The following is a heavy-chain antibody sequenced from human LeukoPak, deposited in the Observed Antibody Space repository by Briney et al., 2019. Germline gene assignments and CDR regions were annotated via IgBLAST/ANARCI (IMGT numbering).Heavy chain of an antibody. D-gene: IGHD1-1*01. CDR1: GGSISSYY. CDR3: ARLEDKYGYFYYYYMDV. CDR2: IYNSGRP. Sequence: SETLSLTCTVSGGSISSYYWSWSRQPPGKGLEWIGYIYNSGRPNYNPSLKSRVTLSVDTSKNQFSLKLSSVTAAHTAVSYRARLEDKYGYFYYYYMDVWGKGTTVTVSS. J-gene: IGHJ6*03. V-gene: IGHV4-59*08.